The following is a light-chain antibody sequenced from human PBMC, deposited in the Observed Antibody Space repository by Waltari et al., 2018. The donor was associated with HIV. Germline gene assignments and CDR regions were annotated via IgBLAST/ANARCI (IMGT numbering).Light chain of an antibody. J-gene: IGLJ2*01. CDR3: SSYTSSSTLV. CDR1: SRDVGGSNY. CDR2: EVS. Sequence: QSALTQPASVSGSPGQSITISCTGTSRDVGGSNYFSWYQQHPGKAPKLMIYEVSNRPSGVSNRFSGSKSGNTASLTISGLQAEDEADYYCSSYTSSSTLVFGGGTKLTVL. V-gene: IGLV2-14*01.